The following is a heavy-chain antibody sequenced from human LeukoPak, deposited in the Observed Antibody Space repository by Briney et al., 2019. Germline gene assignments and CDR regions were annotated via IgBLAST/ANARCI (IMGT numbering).Heavy chain of an antibody. Sequence: SETLSLTCTVSGGSISSSSYYWGWIRQPPGKGLEWIGSIYDSGSTYYNPSLKSRVTISVDTSKNQFSLKLSSVTAADTAVYYCARTYYYDSSGDYWALYYFDYWGQGTLVTVSS. J-gene: IGHJ4*02. D-gene: IGHD3-22*01. CDR3: ARTYYYDSSGDYWALYYFDY. CDR2: IYDSGST. V-gene: IGHV4-39*01. CDR1: GGSISSSSYY.